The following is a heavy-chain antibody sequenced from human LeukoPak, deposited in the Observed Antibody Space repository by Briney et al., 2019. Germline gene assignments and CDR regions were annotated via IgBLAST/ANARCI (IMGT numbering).Heavy chain of an antibody. V-gene: IGHV3-74*01. D-gene: IGHD3-3*01. CDR2: INSDGSTT. CDR1: GFTFSRYW. J-gene: IGHJ4*02. CDR3: ATFWSGSDFDY. Sequence: PGGSLRLSCAASGFTFSRYWMHWVRQAPGKGLVWVSRINSDGSTTSYADSMKGRFTISRDNAENTLYLQMNTLRAEDTAVYYCATFWSGSDFDYWGQGTLVTVSS.